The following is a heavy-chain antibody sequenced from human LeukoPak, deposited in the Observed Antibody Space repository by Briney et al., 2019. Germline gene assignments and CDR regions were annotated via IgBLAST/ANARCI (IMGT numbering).Heavy chain of an antibody. CDR3: ARDHGAGYSYGLDDAFDI. J-gene: IGHJ3*02. V-gene: IGHV3-7*01. D-gene: IGHD5-18*01. CDR2: IKQDGSEK. CDR1: GFTFSSYW. Sequence: PGGSLRLSCAASGFTFSSYWMSWVRQAPGKGLEWVANIKQDGSEKYYVDSVKGRFTISRDNAKNSLYLQMNSLRAEDTAVYYCARDHGAGYSYGLDDAFDIWGQGIMVTVSS.